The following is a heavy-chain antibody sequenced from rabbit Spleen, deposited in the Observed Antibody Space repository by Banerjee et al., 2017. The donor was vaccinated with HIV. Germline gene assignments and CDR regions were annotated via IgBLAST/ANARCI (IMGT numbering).Heavy chain of an antibody. D-gene: IGHD1-1*01. CDR1: GFSFSDIYW. CDR3: ARLSSGAFNL. V-gene: IGHV1S47*01. CDR2: IYTAGGST. J-gene: IGHJ4*01. Sequence: QEQLVESGGGLVQPEGSLTLTCTASGFSFSDIYWISWVRQAPGKGLEWIAYIYTAGGSTYYASWAKGRFTITRSTSLNTVTLQLTSLTAADTATYFCARLSSGAFNLWGPGTLVTVS.